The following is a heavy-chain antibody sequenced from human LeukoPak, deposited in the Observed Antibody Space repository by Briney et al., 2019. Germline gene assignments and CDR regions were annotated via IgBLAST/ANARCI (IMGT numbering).Heavy chain of an antibody. Sequence: PGGSLRLSCAASGFTFSSYAMSWVRQAPGKGLEWVAHIKEDGGEKHYVDPVKGRFTISRDNAKNSLYLQMNSLRAEDTAMYYCVGDRGYCSGGTCYALWDYWGQGTLVTVSS. CDR1: GFTFSSYA. D-gene: IGHD2-15*01. CDR2: IKEDGGEK. CDR3: VGDRGYCSGGTCYALWDY. J-gene: IGHJ4*02. V-gene: IGHV3-7*01.